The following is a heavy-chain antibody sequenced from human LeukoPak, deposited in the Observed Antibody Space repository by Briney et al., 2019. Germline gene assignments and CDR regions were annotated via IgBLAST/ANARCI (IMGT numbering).Heavy chain of an antibody. V-gene: IGHV3-21*01. CDR3: ARERRYYDILTGYQPGYFDY. D-gene: IGHD3-9*01. CDR1: GFTFSSYS. J-gene: IGHJ4*02. CDR2: ISSSSSYI. Sequence: GGSLRLSCAASGFTFSSYSMNWVRQAPGKGLEWVSSISSSSSYIYYADSVKGRFTISRDNSKNTLYLQMNSLRAEDTAVYYCARERRYYDILTGYQPGYFDYWGQGTLVTVSS.